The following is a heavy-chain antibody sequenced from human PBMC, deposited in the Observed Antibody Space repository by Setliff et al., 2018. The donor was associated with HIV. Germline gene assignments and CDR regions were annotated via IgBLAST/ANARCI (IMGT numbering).Heavy chain of an antibody. CDR1: GGSISSGSHY. CDR2: IHSSGST. D-gene: IGHD3-10*01. CDR3: ARAPFYYGSGSYQTFDY. V-gene: IGHV4-61*02. J-gene: IGHJ4*02. Sequence: PSETLSLTCTVSGGSISSGSHYWSWIRQPAGKGLEWIGRIHSSGSTNYNPSLKSRVTTSVDTSKNQFSLKLSSVTAADTAVYYCARAPFYYGSGSYQTFDYWGQGTLVTVSS.